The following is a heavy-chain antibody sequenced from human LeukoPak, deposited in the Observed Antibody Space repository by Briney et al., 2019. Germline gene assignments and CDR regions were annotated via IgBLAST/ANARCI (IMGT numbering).Heavy chain of an antibody. J-gene: IGHJ5*02. CDR2: IGAYNGNT. Sequence: ASVKVSCKASGYTFTSYGISWVRQAPGQGLEWMGWIGAYNGNTNYAQKLQGRVTMTTDTSTSTAYMELRSLRSDDTAVYYCAKVVPAAGASFDPWGQGTLVTVSS. V-gene: IGHV1-18*01. CDR1: GYTFTSYG. D-gene: IGHD2-2*01. CDR3: AKVVPAAGASFDP.